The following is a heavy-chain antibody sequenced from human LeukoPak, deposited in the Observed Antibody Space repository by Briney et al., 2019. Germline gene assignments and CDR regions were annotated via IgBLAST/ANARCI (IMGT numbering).Heavy chain of an antibody. CDR2: MNPNSGNT. D-gene: IGHD3-22*01. J-gene: IGHJ1*01. V-gene: IGHV1-8*01. CDR1: GYTFTSYD. Sequence: ASVKVSCKASGYTFTSYDISWVRQAAGQGLEWMGWMNPNSGNTGYAQKFKGRVTMTGNTSINTANMELSSLRSEDTAVYYCARGLRDSSGREYFQHWGQGTLVTVSS. CDR3: ARGLRDSSGREYFQH.